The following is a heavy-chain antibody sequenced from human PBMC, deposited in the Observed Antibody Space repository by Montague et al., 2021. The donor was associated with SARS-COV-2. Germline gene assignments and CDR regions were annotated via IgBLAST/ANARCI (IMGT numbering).Heavy chain of an antibody. CDR2: IKQDESEK. V-gene: IGHV3-7*01. CDR3: ATDQNWAFDC. CDR1: GFTFGSYW. Sequence: SLRLSCSASGFTFGSYWMSWVRQAPGKGLEWVANIKQDESEKSYXDSVKGRFTISRDNAKNSLYLQMHSLRAEDTAVYYCATDQNWAFDCWGRGALVTVSS. D-gene: IGHD7-27*01. J-gene: IGHJ4*02.